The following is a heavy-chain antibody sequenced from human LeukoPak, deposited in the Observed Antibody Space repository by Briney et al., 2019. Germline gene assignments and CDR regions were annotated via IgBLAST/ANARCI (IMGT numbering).Heavy chain of an antibody. J-gene: IGHJ4*02. CDR3: ARHTWGYGSDC. CDR1: GGSFSGYY. D-gene: IGHD3-16*01. CDR2: TNHSGST. V-gene: IGHV4-34*01. Sequence: SETLSLTCAVYGGSFSGYYWSWIRQPPGKGLEWIGETNHSGSTNYNPSLKSRVTISVDTSKNQFSLKLSSVTAADTAVYYCARHTWGYGSDCWGQGTLVTVSS.